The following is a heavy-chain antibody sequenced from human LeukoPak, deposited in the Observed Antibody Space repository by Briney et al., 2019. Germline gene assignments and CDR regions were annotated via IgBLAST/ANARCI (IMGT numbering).Heavy chain of an antibody. J-gene: IGHJ3*02. CDR3: ARCRDGYNYDAFDI. Sequence: WGSLRLSCAASGFTFSAYGMNWVRQPPGKGLEWVSSITASSRYMYYADSMKGRFTISRDNARNSLYLQLNSLRAEDTAMYYCARCRDGYNYDAFDIWGQGTLVTVSS. V-gene: IGHV3-21*01. D-gene: IGHD5-24*01. CDR1: GFTFSAYG. CDR2: ITASSRYM.